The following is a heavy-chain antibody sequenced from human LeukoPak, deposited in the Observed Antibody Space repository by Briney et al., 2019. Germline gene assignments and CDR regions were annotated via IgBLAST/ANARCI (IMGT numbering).Heavy chain of an antibody. CDR3: ARWALRYFDWLLYSDYYFDY. CDR2: ISSSGSTI. D-gene: IGHD3-9*01. V-gene: IGHV3-11*01. J-gene: IGHJ4*02. Sequence: GGSLRLSCAASGFTFSDYYMSWIRRAPGKGLEWVSYISSSGSTIYYADSVKGRFTISRDNAKNSLYLQMNSLRAEDTAVYYCARWALRYFDWLLYSDYYFDYWGQGTLVTVSS. CDR1: GFTFSDYY.